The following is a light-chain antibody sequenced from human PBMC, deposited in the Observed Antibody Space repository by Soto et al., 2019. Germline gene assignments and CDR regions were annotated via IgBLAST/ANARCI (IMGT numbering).Light chain of an antibody. CDR3: QQLHSWWT. J-gene: IGKJ1*01. Sequence: EIVMTQYPSTLSASGGERAALSCRASQNIDDKLVWYQQKPGKVPRLLIYDASPWATGIPARFSGSGSGTEFTLTISSLQSEDFAFYYCQQLHSWWTFGQGTKVDIK. CDR1: QNIDDK. CDR2: DAS. V-gene: IGKV3-15*01.